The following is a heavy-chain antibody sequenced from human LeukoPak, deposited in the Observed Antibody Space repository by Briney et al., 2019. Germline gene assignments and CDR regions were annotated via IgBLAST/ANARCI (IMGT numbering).Heavy chain of an antibody. J-gene: IGHJ4*02. V-gene: IGHV1-46*01. D-gene: IGHD3-9*01. CDR1: GYTFTSYD. CDR3: ARDSLGATTGYDY. Sequence: ASVKVSCKASGYTFTSYDINWVRQATGQGLEWMGIINPSGGSTSYAQKFQGRVTMTRDMSTSTVYMELSSLRSEDTAVYYCARDSLGATTGYDYWGQGTLVTVSS. CDR2: INPSGGST.